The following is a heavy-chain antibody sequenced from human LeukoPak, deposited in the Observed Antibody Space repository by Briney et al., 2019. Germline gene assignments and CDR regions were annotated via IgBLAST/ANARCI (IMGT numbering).Heavy chain of an antibody. J-gene: IGHJ4*02. Sequence: GESLKISCKGSGYSFTSYWIGWVRQMPGKGLEWMGIICPGDSDTRYSPSFQGQVTISADKFISTAYLQWSSLKASDTAMYYCARYPVIAAAGTGVFDYWGQGTLVTVSS. CDR2: ICPGDSDT. CDR3: ARYPVIAAAGTGVFDY. CDR1: GYSFTSYW. D-gene: IGHD6-13*01. V-gene: IGHV5-51*01.